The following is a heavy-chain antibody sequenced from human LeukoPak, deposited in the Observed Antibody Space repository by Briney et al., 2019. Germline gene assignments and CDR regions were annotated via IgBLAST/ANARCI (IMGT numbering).Heavy chain of an antibody. V-gene: IGHV4-34*01. CDR3: ARRYCSSTSCYAFDY. CDR2: INHSGST. CDR1: GGSSSGYY. J-gene: IGHJ4*02. Sequence: SETLSLTCAVYGGSSSGYYWSWIRQPPGKGLEWIGEINHSGSTNYNPSLKSRATISVDTSKNQFSLKLSSVTAADTAVYYCARRYCSSTSCYAFDYWGQGTLVTVSS. D-gene: IGHD2-2*01.